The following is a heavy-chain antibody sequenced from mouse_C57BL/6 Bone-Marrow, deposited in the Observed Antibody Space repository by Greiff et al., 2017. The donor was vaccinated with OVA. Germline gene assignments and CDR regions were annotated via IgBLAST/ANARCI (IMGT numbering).Heavy chain of an antibody. CDR1: GYTFTDYY. CDR3: ARDLLGYFDV. D-gene: IGHD2-10*01. Sequence: EVQLQQSGPELVKPGASVKISCKASGYTFTDYYMNWVKQSHGKSLEWIGDINPNNGGTSYNQKFKGKATLTVDKSSSTAYMELRSLTSEDSAFYYCARDLLGYFDVWGTGTTVTVSS. CDR2: INPNNGGT. J-gene: IGHJ1*03. V-gene: IGHV1-26*01.